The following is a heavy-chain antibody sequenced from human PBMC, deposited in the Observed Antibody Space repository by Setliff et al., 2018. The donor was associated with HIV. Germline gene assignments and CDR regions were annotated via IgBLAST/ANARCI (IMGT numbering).Heavy chain of an antibody. CDR2: IYYSGST. D-gene: IGHD1-26*01. CDR3: ARGWGDNSFDS. J-gene: IGHJ5*01. CDR1: GGFISSSSYY. V-gene: IGHV4-39*07. Sequence: SETLSLTCTVSGGFISSSSYYWGWIRQPPGKGLEWIGSIYYSGSTNYSPSLKSRVTISVHTSKNQFSLRLRSVTAADTAVYYCARGWGDNSFDSWGQGTLVTVSS.